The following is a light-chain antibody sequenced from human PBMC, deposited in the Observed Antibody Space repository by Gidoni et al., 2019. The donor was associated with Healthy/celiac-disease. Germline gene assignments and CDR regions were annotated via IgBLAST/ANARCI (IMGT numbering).Light chain of an antibody. CDR3: QQYNSYPWT. CDR2: DAS. Sequence: DIQMTQSPSTPSASVGDRVTITGRASQSISSWLAWYQQKPGKAPKLLIYDASSLESGVPSRFIGSGSVTEFPLTISSLQPDDFATYYCQQYNSYPWTFGQGTKVEIK. V-gene: IGKV1-5*01. J-gene: IGKJ1*01. CDR1: QSISSW.